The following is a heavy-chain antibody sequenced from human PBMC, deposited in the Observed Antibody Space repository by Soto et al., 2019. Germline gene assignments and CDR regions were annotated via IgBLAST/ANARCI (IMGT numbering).Heavy chain of an antibody. CDR2: IYYSGST. Sequence: SETLSLTCTVSGGSISSSSYYWGWIRQPPGKGLEWIGSIYYSGSTYYNPSLESRVTISVDTSKNQFSLKLSSVTAADTAVYCCARHIPYCSGGSCYNWFDPWGQGTLVTVSS. CDR3: ARHIPYCSGGSCYNWFDP. D-gene: IGHD2-15*01. V-gene: IGHV4-39*01. J-gene: IGHJ5*02. CDR1: GGSISSSSYY.